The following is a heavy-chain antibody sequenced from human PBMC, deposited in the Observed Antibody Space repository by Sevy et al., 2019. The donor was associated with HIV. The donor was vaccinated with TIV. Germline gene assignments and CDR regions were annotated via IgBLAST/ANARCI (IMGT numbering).Heavy chain of an antibody. CDR2: IYTSGST. J-gene: IGHJ6*03. V-gene: IGHV4-4*07. Sequence: SETLSLTCTVSGGSISSYYWSWIRQPAGKGLEWIGRIYTSGSTNYNPSLKSRVTMSVDTSKNQFSLKLSSVTAADTAVYYCARDRAGEKQKDFYGDMDVWGKGTTVTVSS. D-gene: IGHD3-10*01. CDR1: GGSISSYY. CDR3: ARDRAGEKQKDFYGDMDV.